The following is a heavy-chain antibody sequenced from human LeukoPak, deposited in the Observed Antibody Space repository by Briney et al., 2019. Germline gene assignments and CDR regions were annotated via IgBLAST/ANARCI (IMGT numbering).Heavy chain of an antibody. CDR3: ARGPIALWLFDGMDA. J-gene: IGHJ6*01. CDR1: AFSFADHA. CDR2: VRSKNCRATA. D-gene: IGHD3-10*01. Sequence: GGSLTLSCIASAFSFADHAMRWVRQAPGKGLEWVAFVRSKNCRATAEYAASVRGRFTISRDDSMSIAYLKMASLETEDTAVYFCARGPIALWLFDGMDAWGHGNTVIVSS. V-gene: IGHV3-49*04.